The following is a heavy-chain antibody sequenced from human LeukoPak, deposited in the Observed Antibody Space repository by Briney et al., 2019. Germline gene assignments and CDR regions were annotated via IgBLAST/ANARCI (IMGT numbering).Heavy chain of an antibody. V-gene: IGHV1-2*02. CDR1: GYTFTGYY. Sequence: ASVKVSCTASGYTFTGYYMHWVRQAPGQGLEWMGWINPNSGGTNYAQKFQGRVTMTRDTSISTAYMELSRLRSDDTAVYYCARDSGRYCSSTSCYGSYYYYYYMDVWGKGTTVTVSS. CDR2: INPNSGGT. J-gene: IGHJ6*03. D-gene: IGHD2-2*01. CDR3: ARDSGRYCSSTSCYGSYYYYYYMDV.